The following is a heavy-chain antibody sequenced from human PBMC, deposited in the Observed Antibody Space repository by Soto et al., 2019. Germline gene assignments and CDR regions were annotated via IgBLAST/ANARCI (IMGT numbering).Heavy chain of an antibody. CDR2: INPNSGGT. D-gene: IGHD3-22*01. Sequence: ASVKVSCKASGYTFTGYYIHWVREAPGQGLEWMGLINPNSGGTNYAQKFQGWVTMTRDTSISTAYMELSRLRSDDTAVYYCARDRSHTTYYYDSSGYPYYYGMDVWGQGTTVTVSS. CDR3: ARDRSHTTYYYDSSGYPYYYGMDV. V-gene: IGHV1-2*04. CDR1: GYTFTGYY. J-gene: IGHJ6*02.